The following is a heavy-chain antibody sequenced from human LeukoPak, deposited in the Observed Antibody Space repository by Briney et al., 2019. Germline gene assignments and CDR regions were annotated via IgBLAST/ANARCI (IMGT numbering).Heavy chain of an antibody. D-gene: IGHD3-22*01. J-gene: IGHJ4*02. CDR2: ISPYNGNT. V-gene: IGHV1-18*01. CDR3: ARAVDYHDSSGCYYPIDH. Sequence: ASVKVSCKASGYTFTSYLISWVRQAPGQGLEWMGWISPYNGNTNYVQKLQGRVTMTTDTSTTTAYMDLRNLKFDDTAVYYCARAVDYHDSSGCYYPIDHWGQGTLVTVSS. CDR1: GYTFTSYL.